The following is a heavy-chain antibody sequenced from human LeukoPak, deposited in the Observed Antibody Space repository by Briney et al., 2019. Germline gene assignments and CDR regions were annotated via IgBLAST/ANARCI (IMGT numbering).Heavy chain of an antibody. J-gene: IGHJ3*02. CDR3: ARYRDSGGRLAFDI. D-gene: IGHD2-15*01. V-gene: IGHV4-31*03. CDR2: IYYSGTT. Sequence: SETLSLTCTVSGGSISSDGYYWTWVRQHPGKGLEWIGYIYYSGTTYYNPSLESRVTLSVDTSKNQFSLRLSSVTAADTAVYYCARYRDSGGRLAFDIWGQGTMATVSS. CDR1: GGSISSDGYY.